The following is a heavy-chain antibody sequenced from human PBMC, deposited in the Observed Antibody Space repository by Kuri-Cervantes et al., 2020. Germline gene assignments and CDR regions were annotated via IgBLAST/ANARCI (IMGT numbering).Heavy chain of an antibody. V-gene: IGHV4-30-4*01. J-gene: IGHJ4*02. CDR2: IYYSGST. D-gene: IGHD6-19*01. Sequence: SCTVSGGSISSGDYYWSWIRQPPGKGLEWIGYIYYSGSTYHNPSLKSRVTISVDTSKNQFSLKLSSVTAADTAVYYCARVNIAVAGTFDYWGQGTLVTVSS. CDR3: ARVNIAVAGTFDY. CDR1: GGSISSGDYY.